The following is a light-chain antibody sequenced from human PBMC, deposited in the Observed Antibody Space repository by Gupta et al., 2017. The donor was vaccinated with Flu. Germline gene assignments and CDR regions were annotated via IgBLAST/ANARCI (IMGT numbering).Light chain of an antibody. J-gene: IGLJ1*01. Sequence: GQTARIPCGGNNIGSYSVHWYQQRPGQAPVLVIYIDNDRHAGIPERFAGSNSGNTATLTISRVEAGDEADYYCQVWDSSSNLYVFGTGTKVTVL. CDR3: QVWDSSSNLYV. CDR2: IDN. V-gene: IGLV3-21*02. CDR1: NIGSYS.